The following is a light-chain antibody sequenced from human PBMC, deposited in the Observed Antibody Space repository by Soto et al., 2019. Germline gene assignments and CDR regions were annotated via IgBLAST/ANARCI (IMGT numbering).Light chain of an antibody. CDR3: SSYTSTSTHNYV. J-gene: IGLJ1*01. V-gene: IGLV2-14*01. Sequence: QSALTQPASVSGSPGQSITISCTGTSSDVGGYNYVSWYQQHPGKAPKLMIYEVSNRPSGVSNRFSGSKSGNTASLTISGLQAEPEPHHSPSSYTSTSTHNYVFGTGTKVTVL. CDR2: EVS. CDR1: SSDVGGYNY.